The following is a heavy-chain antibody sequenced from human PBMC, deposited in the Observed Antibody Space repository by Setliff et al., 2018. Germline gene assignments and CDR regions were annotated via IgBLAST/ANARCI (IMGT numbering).Heavy chain of an antibody. Sequence: PGGSLRLSCAASGFTFSSYWMSWVRQAPGKGLEWVANIKQEGGEKYYVDSVKGRFSISRDNAKNSLYLQMNSLRAEDTAVYYCAKDGSGSYDYLDYWGQGTLVTVSS. J-gene: IGHJ4*02. CDR2: IKQEGGEK. CDR3: AKDGSGSYDYLDY. CDR1: GFTFSSYW. V-gene: IGHV3-7*03. D-gene: IGHD1-26*01.